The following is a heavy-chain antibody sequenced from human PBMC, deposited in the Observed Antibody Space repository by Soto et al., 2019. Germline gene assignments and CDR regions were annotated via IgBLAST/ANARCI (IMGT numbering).Heavy chain of an antibody. CDR1: GGAVRSGTYY. Sequence: PSETLSLTCTVSGGAVRSGTYYWSWIRQPPGKGLEWIGHIYFTGSTNYNPSLKGRVTMSLDTSRNQFSLKLSSVTAADTAVYYCTRGPPRVQWFDPWGLGTLVT. CDR3: TRGPPRVQWFDP. CDR2: IYFTGST. V-gene: IGHV4-61*01. J-gene: IGHJ5*02.